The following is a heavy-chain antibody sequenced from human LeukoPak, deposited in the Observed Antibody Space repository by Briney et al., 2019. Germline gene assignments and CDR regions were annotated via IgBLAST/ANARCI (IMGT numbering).Heavy chain of an antibody. CDR1: GFTFSSYA. D-gene: IGHD3-3*01. CDR3: AKDPVKTIFGVPTTFDY. V-gene: IGHV3-30-3*01. CDR2: LPYDGSNK. J-gene: IGHJ4*02. Sequence: PGGSLRLSCAASGFTFSSYAMHWVRQAPGKGLEWVAVLPYDGSNKYYADSVKGRFTISRDNSKNTLYLQMNSLRAEDTAVYYCAKDPVKTIFGVPTTFDYWGQGTLVTVSS.